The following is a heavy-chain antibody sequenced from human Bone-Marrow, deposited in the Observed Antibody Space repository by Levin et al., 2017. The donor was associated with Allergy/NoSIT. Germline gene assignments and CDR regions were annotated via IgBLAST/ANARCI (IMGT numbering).Heavy chain of an antibody. CDR3: AVVGGNSAAFFH. J-gene: IGHJ4*02. D-gene: IGHD4-23*01. CDR1: HASISSTNW. CDR2: IYHSGSA. Sequence: SETLSLTCAVSHASISSTNWWSLVRQPPGKGLALIGEIYHSGSANYNPSLKSRITMSVDRSNNEFSLNLTSVTAADTAVYFCAVVGGNSAAFFHWGQGTLVTVYS. V-gene: IGHV4-4*02.